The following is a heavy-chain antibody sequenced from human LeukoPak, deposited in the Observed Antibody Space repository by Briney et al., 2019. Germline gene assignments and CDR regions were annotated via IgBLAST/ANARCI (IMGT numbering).Heavy chain of an antibody. CDR2: ISSSSSYI. Sequence: AGGSLRLSCAASGFTFSSYSMNWVRQAPGKGLEWVSSISSSSSYIYYADSVKGRFTISRDNAKNPLYLQMNSLRAEDTAVYYCARDTYYYDSSGYYQSDYWGQGTLVTVSS. CDR3: ARDTYYYDSSGYYQSDY. V-gene: IGHV3-21*01. CDR1: GFTFSSYS. J-gene: IGHJ4*02. D-gene: IGHD3-22*01.